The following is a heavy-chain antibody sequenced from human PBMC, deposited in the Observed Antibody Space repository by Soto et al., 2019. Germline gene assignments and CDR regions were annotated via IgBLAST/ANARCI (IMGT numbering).Heavy chain of an antibody. D-gene: IGHD6-13*01. CDR2: INAGNGNT. J-gene: IGHJ6*01. V-gene: IGHV1-3*01. CDR1: GYTFTSYA. CDR3: ARDLGIAAGGTEGYYDYGMDV. Sequence: GASVKVSCKASGYTFTSYAMHWVRQAPGQRLEWMGWINAGNGNTKYSQKFQGRVTITRDTSASTAYMELSSLRSEDTAVYYCARDLGIAAGGTEGYYDYGMDVWGQGTTVTVSS.